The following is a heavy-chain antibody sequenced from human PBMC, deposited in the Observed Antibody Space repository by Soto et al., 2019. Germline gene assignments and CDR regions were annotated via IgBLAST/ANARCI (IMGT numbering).Heavy chain of an antibody. D-gene: IGHD5-12*01. CDR3: AREFSDIVAAYYYYYGMDV. CDR2: IIPIFGTA. J-gene: IGHJ6*02. Sequence: GASVKVSCKASGGTFSSYAISWVRQAPGQGLEWMGGIIPIFGTANYAQKNQGRVTITADESTSTAYMEMSRLRSEDTAEYYYAREFSDIVAAYYYYYGMDVWGQGTTVTVSS. V-gene: IGHV1-69*13. CDR1: GGTFSSYA.